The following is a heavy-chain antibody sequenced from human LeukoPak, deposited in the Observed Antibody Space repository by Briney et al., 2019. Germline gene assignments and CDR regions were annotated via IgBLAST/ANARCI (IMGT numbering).Heavy chain of an antibody. CDR1: GFTVSSNY. V-gene: IGHV3-53*04. Sequence: PGGSLRLSCAASGFTVSSNYMSWVRQAPGKGLEWVSVIYSGGSTYYADSVKGRFTISRQNSKNTLALQMNSLSPEDTALYYCARDGRYCIITSCYGYYGMDVWGQGTTVTVTS. CDR3: ARDGRYCIITSCYGYYGMDV. CDR2: IYSGGST. J-gene: IGHJ6*02. D-gene: IGHD2-2*01.